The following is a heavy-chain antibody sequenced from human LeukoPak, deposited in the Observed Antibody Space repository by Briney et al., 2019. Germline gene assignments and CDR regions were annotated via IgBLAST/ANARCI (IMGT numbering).Heavy chain of an antibody. CDR2: IIPILGIA. CDR1: GGTFSSYA. D-gene: IGHD6-19*01. J-gene: IGHJ4*02. V-gene: IGHV1-69*04. Sequence: SVKVSCKASGGTFSSYAISWVRQAPGQGLEWMGRIIPILGIANYAQKFQGRVTITADKSPSTAYMELSSLRSEDTAVYYCAREYSSGWYTSWGQGTLVTVSS. CDR3: AREYSSGWYTS.